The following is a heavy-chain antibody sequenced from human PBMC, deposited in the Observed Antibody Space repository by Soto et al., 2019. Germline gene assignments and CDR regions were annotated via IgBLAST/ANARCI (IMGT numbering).Heavy chain of an antibody. CDR1: GGSIRNSRYY. J-gene: IGHJ4*02. CDR2: IYYSGST. D-gene: IGHD5-12*01. V-gene: IGHV4-39*01. Sequence: PSETLSLTCTVPGGSIRNSRYYWGWLRQPPGKGLEWIGSIYYSGSTYYNPSLKSRVTISVDTSNNQFSLKLSSVTAADTAVYYCARHDSVYDLISPSPHKYSDYSGQGTLVTVSS. CDR3: ARHDSVYDLISPSPHKYSDY.